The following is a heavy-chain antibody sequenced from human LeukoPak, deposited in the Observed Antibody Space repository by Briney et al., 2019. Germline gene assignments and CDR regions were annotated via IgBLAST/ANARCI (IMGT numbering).Heavy chain of an antibody. D-gene: IGHD2-2*01. CDR2: IIPIFGTA. V-gene: IGHV1-69*13. CDR1: GGTFSSYA. CDR3: ARVISGGCSGTSCYSTVNDAFDI. Sequence: ASVKVSCKASGGTFSSYAISWVRQAPGQGLEWMGGIIPIFGTANYAQKFQGRVTITADEPTSTAYMELSSLRSEDTAVYYCARVISGGCSGTSCYSTVNDAFDIWGQGTMVTVSS. J-gene: IGHJ3*02.